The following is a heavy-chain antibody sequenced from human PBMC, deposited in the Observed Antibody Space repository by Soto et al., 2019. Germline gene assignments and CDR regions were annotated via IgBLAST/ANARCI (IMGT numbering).Heavy chain of an antibody. CDR2: ISAYNGNT. Sequence: QVQLVQSGAEVKKPGASVKVSCKASGYTFTSYGISWVRQAPGQGLEWMGWISAYNGNTNYAQKLQGRVTMTTDTSTSTAYMELRSLRSEVTAVYYCARDGSPYSSSLVRNWFDPWGQGTLVTVSS. V-gene: IGHV1-18*01. CDR1: GYTFTSYG. J-gene: IGHJ5*02. D-gene: IGHD6-13*01. CDR3: ARDGSPYSSSLVRNWFDP.